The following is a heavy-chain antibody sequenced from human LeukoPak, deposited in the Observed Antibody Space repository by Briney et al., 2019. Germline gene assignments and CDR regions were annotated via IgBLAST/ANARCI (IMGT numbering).Heavy chain of an antibody. V-gene: IGHV3-64*01. CDR1: GFTFSSYA. Sequence: PGGSLRLSCAASGFTFSSYAMHWVRQAPGKGLEYVSAISSNGGSTYYANSVKGRFTISRDNSKNTLYLQMGSLRAEDMAVYYAARAKYSSSSYDNWFDPWGQGTLVTVSS. CDR2: ISSNGGST. D-gene: IGHD6-13*01. CDR3: ARAKYSSSSYDNWFDP. J-gene: IGHJ5*02.